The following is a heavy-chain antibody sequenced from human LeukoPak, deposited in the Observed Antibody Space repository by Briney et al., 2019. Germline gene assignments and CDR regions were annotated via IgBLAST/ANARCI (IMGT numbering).Heavy chain of an antibody. Sequence: SETLSLTCTISGDSISSRYHFWGWIRQPPGKGLEWIGCIYFRGSTYYSPSLKSRVTMSVDTSTNQFSPQLKSMTAADTAVYYCARAEKEGYYYIDAWGKGTTVTVSS. J-gene: IGHJ6*03. CDR1: GDSISSRYHF. CDR3: ARAEKEGYYYIDA. CDR2: IYFRGST. V-gene: IGHV4-39*07.